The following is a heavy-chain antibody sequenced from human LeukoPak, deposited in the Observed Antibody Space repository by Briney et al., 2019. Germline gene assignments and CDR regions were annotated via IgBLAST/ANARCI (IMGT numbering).Heavy chain of an antibody. CDR2: IYHSGST. V-gene: IGHV4-31*03. CDR3: ATTRAHQFDY. CDR1: GGSISSSDYY. J-gene: IGHJ4*02. D-gene: IGHD4-11*01. Sequence: PSETLSLTCTVSGGSISSSDYYWTWTRHHPGKGLEWLGFIYHSGSTYYNPSLKSRVTISVDTSKNQFSLKLNSVTAADTAVYYCATTRAHQFDYWGQGTLVTVSS.